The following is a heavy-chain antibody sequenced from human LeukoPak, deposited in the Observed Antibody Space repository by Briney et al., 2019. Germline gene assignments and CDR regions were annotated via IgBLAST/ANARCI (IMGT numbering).Heavy chain of an antibody. J-gene: IGHJ3*02. CDR2: ISSSGSAI. V-gene: IGHV3-48*03. Sequence: GGSLRLSCAASGFTFSNFEMTWVRQAPEKGLELVSYISSSGSAIYYGDPVKGRFTISRDNAKNSLYLQMNNLRAEDTAVYYCVSDAFDIWGQGTMVTVSS. CDR3: VSDAFDI. CDR1: GFTFSNFE.